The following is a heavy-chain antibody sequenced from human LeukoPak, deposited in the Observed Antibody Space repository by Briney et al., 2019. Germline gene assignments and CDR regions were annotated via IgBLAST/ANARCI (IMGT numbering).Heavy chain of an antibody. Sequence: SETLSLTCTVSGDSISSGDYYWSWIRQPAGKGLEWIGRIYTSGSTNYNPSLKSRVTISVDTSKNQFSLKLSSVTAADTAVYYCARGSLVDEMFDPWGQGTLVTVSS. CDR2: IYTSGST. CDR3: ARGSLVDEMFDP. V-gene: IGHV4-61*02. D-gene: IGHD2-15*01. J-gene: IGHJ5*02. CDR1: GDSISSGDYY.